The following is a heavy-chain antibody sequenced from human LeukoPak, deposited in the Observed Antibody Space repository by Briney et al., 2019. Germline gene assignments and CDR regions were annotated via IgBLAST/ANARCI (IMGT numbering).Heavy chain of an antibody. CDR1: GYTFSSFD. Sequence: ASVKVSCKTSGYTFSSFDVIWVRQATGQGLEWIGWMNPNSLNTGYAQKFRGRVTMSTDTSTTTVYMELRSLRSDDTAVYYCARLYSSGWPLECMDVWGQGTTVTVSS. CDR3: ARLYSSGWPLECMDV. CDR2: MNPNSLNT. D-gene: IGHD6-19*01. V-gene: IGHV1-8*01. J-gene: IGHJ6*02.